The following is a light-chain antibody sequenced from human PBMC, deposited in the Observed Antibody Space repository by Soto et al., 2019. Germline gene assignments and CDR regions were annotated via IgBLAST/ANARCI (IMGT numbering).Light chain of an antibody. CDR1: KRISSY. CDR2: AAS. CDR3: QQSYSTPYT. J-gene: IGKJ2*01. V-gene: IGKV1-39*01. Sequence: IKMTHPQSSRFASLGEGVPITCRESKRISSYLNWYQQKPGKAPKLLIYAASSLQSGVPSRFSGSGSGTDFTLTISSLQPEDFATYYCQQSYSTPYTFGQGTKLEIK.